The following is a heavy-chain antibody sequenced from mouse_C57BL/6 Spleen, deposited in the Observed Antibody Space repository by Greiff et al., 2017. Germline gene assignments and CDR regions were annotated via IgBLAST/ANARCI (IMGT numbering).Heavy chain of an antibody. CDR1: GYTFTSYW. Sequence: QVQLQQPGAELVMPGASVKLSCKASGYTFTSYWMHWVKQRPGQGLEWIGEIDPSDSYTNYNQKFKGKSTLTVDKSSSTAYMQLSSLTSEDSAAYYCARGYYGRGYYYAMDYWGQGTSVTVSS. D-gene: IGHD1-1*01. J-gene: IGHJ4*01. CDR3: ARGYYGRGYYYAMDY. CDR2: IDPSDSYT. V-gene: IGHV1-69*01.